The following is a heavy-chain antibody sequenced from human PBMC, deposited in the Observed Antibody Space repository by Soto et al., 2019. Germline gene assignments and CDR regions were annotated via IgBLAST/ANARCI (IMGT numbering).Heavy chain of an antibody. CDR2: ISSSSSYI. CDR1: GFIFSSYS. CDR3: ARDTGGDYGIYYFYGMDV. Sequence: EVQLVESGGGLVKPGGSLRLSCAASGFIFSSYSMNWVRQAPGKGLEWVSSISSSSSYIYYADSVKGRFTISRDNAKNSLYLQMSNLRAEDTAVYYCARDTGGDYGIYYFYGMDVWGQGTKVTVSS. J-gene: IGHJ6*02. V-gene: IGHV3-21*01. D-gene: IGHD4-17*01.